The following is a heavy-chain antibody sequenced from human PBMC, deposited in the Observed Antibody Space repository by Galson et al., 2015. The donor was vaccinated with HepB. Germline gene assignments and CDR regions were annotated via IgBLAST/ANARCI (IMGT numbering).Heavy chain of an antibody. D-gene: IGHD5-24*01. J-gene: IGHJ4*02. Sequence: SLRLSCAASGFTFDDYAMHWVRQAPGKGLEWVSGISWNSGSIGYADSVKGRFTISRDNAKNSLYLQMNSLRAEDTALYYCAKDIDASMANLFDYWGQGTLVTVSS. CDR3: AKDIDASMANLFDY. CDR2: ISWNSGSI. CDR1: GFTFDDYA. V-gene: IGHV3-9*01.